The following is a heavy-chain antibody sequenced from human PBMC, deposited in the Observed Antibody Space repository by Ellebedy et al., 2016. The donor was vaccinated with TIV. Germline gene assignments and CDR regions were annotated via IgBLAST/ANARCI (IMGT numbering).Heavy chain of an antibody. Sequence: GGSLRLSXAASGFTFSSYAMSWVRQAPGKGLEWVSAISGSGGSTNYADSVKGRFTISRDNAKNMLYLQMNSLRAEDTAIYYCAKVASFIASAAFDYWGQGTLVTVSS. CDR1: GFTFSSYA. V-gene: IGHV3-23*01. CDR2: ISGSGGST. J-gene: IGHJ4*02. D-gene: IGHD6-13*01. CDR3: AKVASFIASAAFDY.